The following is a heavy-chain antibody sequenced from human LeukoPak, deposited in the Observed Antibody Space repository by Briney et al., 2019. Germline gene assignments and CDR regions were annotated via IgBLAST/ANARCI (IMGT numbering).Heavy chain of an antibody. Sequence: GASVKVSCKASGYAFTSYGISWVRQAPGQGLEWMGWISAYNGNTNYAQKLQGRVTMTTDTSTSTAYMELRSLRSDDTAVYYCARERETGTTIWFDPWGQGTLVTVSS. CDR3: ARERETGTTIWFDP. J-gene: IGHJ5*02. CDR1: GYAFTSYG. V-gene: IGHV1-18*01. D-gene: IGHD1-7*01. CDR2: ISAYNGNT.